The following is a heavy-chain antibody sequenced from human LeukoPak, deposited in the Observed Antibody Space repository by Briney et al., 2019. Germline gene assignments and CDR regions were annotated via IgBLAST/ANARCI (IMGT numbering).Heavy chain of an antibody. CDR2: IYYSGTT. D-gene: IGHD3-16*02. Sequence: PSETLSLTCTVSGGSISSGGYYWSWIRQHPGKGLEWIGYIYYSGTTYYTPSLKSRVTISVDTSKNQFSLKLSSVTAADTAVYYCARGPVWGSYRYALYWGQGTLVTVSS. V-gene: IGHV4-31*03. CDR3: ARGPVWGSYRYALY. CDR1: GGSISSGGYY. J-gene: IGHJ4*02.